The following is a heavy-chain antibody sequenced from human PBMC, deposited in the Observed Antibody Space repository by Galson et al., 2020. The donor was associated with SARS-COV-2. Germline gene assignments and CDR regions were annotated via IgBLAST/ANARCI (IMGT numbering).Heavy chain of an antibody. CDR2: ISNNGIIT. Sequence: GGSLILSCAGSGFTFGDHAMHWVRQPPGKGLEYVSAISNNGIITYYADSVKGRFTISRDNSKNTLYLQMGSLRDEDMAVYYCARAGYSDSWPYDYWGQGTLVTVSS. CDR1: GFTFGDHA. D-gene: IGHD2-2*02. J-gene: IGHJ4*02. V-gene: IGHV3-64*02. CDR3: ARAGYSDSWPYDY.